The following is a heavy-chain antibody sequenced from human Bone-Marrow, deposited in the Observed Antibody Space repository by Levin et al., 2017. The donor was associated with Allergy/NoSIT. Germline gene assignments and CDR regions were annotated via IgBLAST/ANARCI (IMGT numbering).Heavy chain of an antibody. CDR1: GFTFSSYS. J-gene: IGHJ3*02. Sequence: LSLTCAASGFTFSSYSMNWVRQAPGKGLEWVSYISSSSSTIYYADSVKGRFTISRDNAKNSLYLQMNSLRDEDTAVYYCARDRSGCSSTSCYIPSVGAFDIWGQGTMVTVSS. CDR3: ARDRSGCSSTSCYIPSVGAFDI. V-gene: IGHV3-48*02. D-gene: IGHD2-2*01. CDR2: ISSSSSTI.